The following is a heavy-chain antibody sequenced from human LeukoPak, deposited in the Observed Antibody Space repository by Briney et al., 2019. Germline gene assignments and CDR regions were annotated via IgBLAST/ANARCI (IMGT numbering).Heavy chain of an antibody. CDR2: IIPILGIA. V-gene: IGHV1-69*04. CDR3: AREVTAAAGSIGY. Sequence: SVKVSCKASGGTFSSYAISWVRQAPGQGLEWMGRIIPILGIANYAQKFQGRATITADKSTSTAYMELSSLRSEDTAVYYCAREVTAAAGSIGYWGQGTLVTVSS. J-gene: IGHJ4*02. D-gene: IGHD6-13*01. CDR1: GGTFSSYA.